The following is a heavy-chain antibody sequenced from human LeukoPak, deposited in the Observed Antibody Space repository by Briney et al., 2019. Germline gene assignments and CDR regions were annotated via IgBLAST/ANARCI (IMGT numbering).Heavy chain of an antibody. CDR2: INTDGRST. V-gene: IGHV3-74*01. Sequence: SGGSLRLSCAASGFTFSDYSMNWVRQAPGKGLVWVSRINTDGRSTDYADSVKGRFTISRDNAKNTLYLQMNSLRAKDTAVYYCTRDAGTAGAERLDYWGQGTLVTVSS. J-gene: IGHJ4*02. CDR1: GFTFSDYS. CDR3: TRDAGTAGAERLDY. D-gene: IGHD2-21*02.